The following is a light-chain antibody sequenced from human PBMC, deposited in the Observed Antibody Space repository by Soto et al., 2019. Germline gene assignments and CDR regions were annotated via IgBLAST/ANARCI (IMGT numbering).Light chain of an antibody. CDR1: QSVSSGH. Sequence: DIVLTQSPGTLSLSPGERASLSCRASQSVSSGHLAWYQQKPGQSPRLLIYDVSTRATGVPARFSGTGSETDFSLTISGLQSEDSAVYFCQQYNNWPFSFGQGTRLEIK. J-gene: IGKJ5*01. CDR2: DVS. CDR3: QQYNNWPFS. V-gene: IGKV3-15*01.